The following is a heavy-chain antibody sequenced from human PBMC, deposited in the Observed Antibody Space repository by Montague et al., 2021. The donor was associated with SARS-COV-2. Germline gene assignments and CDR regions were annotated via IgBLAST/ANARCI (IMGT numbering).Heavy chain of an antibody. V-gene: IGHV3-23*01. CDR2: ISGSGFTT. Sequence: SLRLSCSASGFTFSSYAMTWVRQAPGKGLEWVSAISGSGFTTYYXDSVKGRFTVSRDNSKNTVYLQMNSLRGEDTAAYFCARDRPNYDDDSGYVLKVDAFDIWGRGTMVTVSS. D-gene: IGHD3-22*01. CDR3: ARDRPNYDDDSGYVLKVDAFDI. J-gene: IGHJ3*02. CDR1: GFTFSSYA.